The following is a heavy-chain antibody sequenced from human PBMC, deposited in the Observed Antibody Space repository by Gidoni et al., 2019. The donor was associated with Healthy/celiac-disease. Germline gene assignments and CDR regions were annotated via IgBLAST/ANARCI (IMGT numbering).Heavy chain of an antibody. CDR2: IWYDGSNK. D-gene: IGHD5-18*01. CDR3: ARDSGGYSYGIYYYYYGMDV. V-gene: IGHV3-33*01. CDR1: GFTFSSYG. Sequence: QVQLVESGGGVVQPGRSLRLSCAASGFTFSSYGLHWVRQAPGKGLEWVAVIWYDGSNKYYADSVKGRFTISRDNSKNTLYLQMNSLRAEDTAVYYCARDSGGYSYGIYYYYYGMDVWGQGTTVTVSS. J-gene: IGHJ6*02.